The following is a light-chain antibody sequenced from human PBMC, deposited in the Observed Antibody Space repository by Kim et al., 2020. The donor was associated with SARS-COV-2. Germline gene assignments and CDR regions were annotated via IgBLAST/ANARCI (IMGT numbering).Light chain of an antibody. CDR2: EVS. V-gene: IGLV2-8*01. J-gene: IGLJ3*02. CDR1: SSIVGAYNY. Sequence: GQSATTACPGTSSIVGAYNYASWYQQSPGKAPILIFYEVSTRPSGVPDRFSGSKSGNTASLTVSGLQADDEADYYCSSYAGSSNLVFGGGTQLTVL. CDR3: SSYAGSSNLV.